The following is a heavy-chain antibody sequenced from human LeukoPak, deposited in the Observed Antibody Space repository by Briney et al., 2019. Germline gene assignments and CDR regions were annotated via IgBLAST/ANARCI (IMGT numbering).Heavy chain of an antibody. D-gene: IGHD6-19*01. CDR3: TRGFWYSSGWSRLDY. CDR1: GFTFSSYE. V-gene: IGHV3-48*03. CDR2: ILSRGSNI. Sequence: GGSLRLSCAASGFTFSSYEMNWVRQAPGKGREWVSYILSRGSNIYYADSVKGRFTISRDNSKTTLETQMNSLRAEDTAVYYCTRGFWYSSGWSRLDYWGQGTLVTVSS. J-gene: IGHJ4*02.